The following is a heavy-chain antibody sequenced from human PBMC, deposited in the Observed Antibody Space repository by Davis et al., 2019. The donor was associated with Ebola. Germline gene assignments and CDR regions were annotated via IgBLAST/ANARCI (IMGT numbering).Heavy chain of an antibody. D-gene: IGHD1-26*01. CDR3: ARGLGSGTYYGY. J-gene: IGHJ4*02. V-gene: IGHV1-46*01. CDR2: INPSNGYT. Sequence: ASVKVSCKASGYTFTNYYVHWVRQAPGQGLEWVGIINPSNGYTYYVQTLQGRVTMTRDPSTGTVYMELISLRSEDTAIYYCARGLGSGTYYGYWGQGTLVTVSS. CDR1: GYTFTNYY.